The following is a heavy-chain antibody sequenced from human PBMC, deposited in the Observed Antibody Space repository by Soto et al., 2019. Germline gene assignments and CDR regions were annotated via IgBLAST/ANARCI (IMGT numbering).Heavy chain of an antibody. J-gene: IGHJ4*02. CDR2: IYYSAST. CDR1: GGSISSYY. CDR3: ARVRSSSWYYFDY. D-gene: IGHD6-13*01. Sequence: SETLSLTCTVSGGSISSYYWSWIRQPPGKGLEWIGYIYYSASTNYNPSLKSRVTISVDTSKNQFSLKLSSVTAADTAVYYCARVRSSSWYYFDYWGQGTLVTVSS. V-gene: IGHV4-59*01.